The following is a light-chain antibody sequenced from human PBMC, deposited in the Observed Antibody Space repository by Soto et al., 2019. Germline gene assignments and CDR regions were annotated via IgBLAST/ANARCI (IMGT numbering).Light chain of an antibody. CDR3: QSYDSTLTGRYV. V-gene: IGLV1-40*01. CDR1: SSNIGAGYD. J-gene: IGLJ1*01. CDR2: ANT. Sequence: QSVLAQPPSVSGAPGQRVTISCSGSSSNIGAGYDVHWYQQLPGTAPKLLIFANTNRPSGVPDRFSASRSGTSASLAITGLQADDEADYYCQSYDSTLTGRYVFGTGTKLTVL.